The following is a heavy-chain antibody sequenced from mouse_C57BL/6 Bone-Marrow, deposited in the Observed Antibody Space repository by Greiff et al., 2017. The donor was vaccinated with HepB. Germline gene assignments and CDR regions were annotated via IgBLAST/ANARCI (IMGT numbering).Heavy chain of an antibody. CDR2: ISNGGGST. CDR1: GFTFSDYY. V-gene: IGHV5-12*01. CDR3: ARTPDWYFDV. Sequence: EVHLVESGGGLVQPGGSLKLSCAASGFTFSDYYMYWVRQTPEKRLEWVAYISNGGGSTYYPDTVKGRFTISRDNAKNTLYLQMSRLKSEDTAMYYCARTPDWYFDVWGTGTTVTVSS. J-gene: IGHJ1*03.